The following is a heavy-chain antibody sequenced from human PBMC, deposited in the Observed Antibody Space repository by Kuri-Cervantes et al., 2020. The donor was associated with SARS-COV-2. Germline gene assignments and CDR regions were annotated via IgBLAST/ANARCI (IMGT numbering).Heavy chain of an antibody. Sequence: SQTLSLTCAVYGGSFSGYYWSWIRQPPGKGLEWIGEINHSGSTYYNPSLKSRVTISVDTSKNQFSLKLSSVTAADTAVYYCARGGSVYYYYGMDVWGQGTTVTVSS. CDR1: GGSFSGYY. J-gene: IGHJ6*02. V-gene: IGHV4-34*09. CDR3: ARGGSVYYYYGMDV. CDR2: INHSGST.